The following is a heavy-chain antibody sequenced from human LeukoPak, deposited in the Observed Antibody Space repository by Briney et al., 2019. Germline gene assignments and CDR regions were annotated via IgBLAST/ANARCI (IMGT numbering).Heavy chain of an antibody. Sequence: SETLSLTCTVSGGSISSSSYYWGWIRQPPGKGLEWIGSIYYSGSTYYNPSLKSRVTISVDTSKNQFSLKLSSVTAADTAVYYCANYGSGSYYNKPLGGITDYWGQGTLVTVSS. CDR1: GGSISSSSYY. J-gene: IGHJ4*02. CDR2: IYYSGST. D-gene: IGHD3-10*01. V-gene: IGHV4-39*01. CDR3: ANYGSGSYYNKPLGGITDY.